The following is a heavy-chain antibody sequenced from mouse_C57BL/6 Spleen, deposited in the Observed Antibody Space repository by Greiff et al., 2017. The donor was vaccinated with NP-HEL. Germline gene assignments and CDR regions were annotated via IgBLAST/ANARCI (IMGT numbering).Heavy chain of an antibody. J-gene: IGHJ4*01. CDR2: INPNNGGT. D-gene: IGHD2-10*01. CDR1: GYTFTDYY. V-gene: IGHV1-26*01. Sequence: VQLQQSGPELVKPGASVKISCKASGYTFTDYYMNWVKQSHGKSLEWIGDINPNNGGTSYNQKFKGKATLTVDKSSSTAYMELRSLTSEDSAVYYCARTGLLKGAYAMDYWGQGTSVTVSS. CDR3: ARTGLLKGAYAMDY.